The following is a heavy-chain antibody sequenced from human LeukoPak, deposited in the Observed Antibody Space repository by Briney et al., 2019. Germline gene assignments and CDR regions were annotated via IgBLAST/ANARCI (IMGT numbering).Heavy chain of an antibody. J-gene: IGHJ4*02. D-gene: IGHD2-2*01. CDR3: AREACSSTSCYAPYFDY. CDR2: IIPIFGTA. CDR1: GGTFSSYA. Sequence: ASVKVSCKASGGTFSSYAISWVRQAPGQGLEWMGGIIPIFGTANYAQKFQGRVTITADESTSTAYMELSSLRSGDTAVYYCAREACSSTSCYAPYFDYWGQGTLVTVSS. V-gene: IGHV1-69*13.